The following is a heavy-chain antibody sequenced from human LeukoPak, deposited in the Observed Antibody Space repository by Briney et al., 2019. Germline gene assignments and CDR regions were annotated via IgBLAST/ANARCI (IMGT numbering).Heavy chain of an antibody. J-gene: IGHJ6*02. V-gene: IGHV3-23*01. CDR2: ARGSGGDT. CDR1: GFTFSSYA. CDR3: AKYCASSSCYVSNYYGMDV. D-gene: IGHD2-2*01. Sequence: GGSLRLSCAASGFTFSSYAMSWVRQAPGKGLVWVSAARGSGGDTYYADSVKGRFIISRDSSKNTLYLQMHSLRAEDTAVYYCAKYCASSSCYVSNYYGMDVWGQGTTVTVSS.